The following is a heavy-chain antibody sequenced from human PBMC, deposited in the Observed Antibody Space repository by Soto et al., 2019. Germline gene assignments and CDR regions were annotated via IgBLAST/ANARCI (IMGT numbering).Heavy chain of an antibody. J-gene: IGHJ4*02. Sequence: VGSLRLSCATSGFTFSSYAMSWVRQPPGKGLEWVSGLSGSGGSIYYADSVKGRFTISRDNSMNTLYLQMKSLRAEDTAVYYCAKVSSSWYAGFFDLWGQGTPVTVSS. V-gene: IGHV3-23*01. CDR2: LSGSGGSI. CDR1: GFTFSSYA. D-gene: IGHD6-13*01. CDR3: AKVSSSWYAGFFDL.